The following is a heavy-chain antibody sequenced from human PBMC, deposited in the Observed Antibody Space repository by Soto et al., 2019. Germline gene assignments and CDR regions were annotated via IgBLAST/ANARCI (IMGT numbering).Heavy chain of an antibody. CDR3: ARRGLHANWFDP. V-gene: IGHV1-69*13. J-gene: IGHJ5*02. Sequence: GASLKVSCKASGGTFSSYAISWVRQAPGQGLEWMGGIIPIFGTANYAQKFQGRVTITADESTSTAYMELSSLRSEDTAVYYCARRGLHANWFDPWGQGTLVTVSS. CDR2: IIPIFGTA. D-gene: IGHD4-4*01. CDR1: GGTFSSYA.